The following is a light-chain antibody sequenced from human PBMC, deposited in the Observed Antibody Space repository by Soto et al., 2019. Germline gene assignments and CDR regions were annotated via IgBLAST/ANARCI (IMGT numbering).Light chain of an antibody. Sequence: ETVLTQSPDTLPLSPGDRTTLSCKASQRVVANYLAWYQQKPGQAPRLVIYDASSRATDIPDRFSGAGSGTDLTLNISRLEPEAFAVYYCQQYGKSPWTFGQGTRVEIK. CDR1: QRVVANY. CDR2: DAS. V-gene: IGKV3-20*01. J-gene: IGKJ5*01. CDR3: QQYGKSPWT.